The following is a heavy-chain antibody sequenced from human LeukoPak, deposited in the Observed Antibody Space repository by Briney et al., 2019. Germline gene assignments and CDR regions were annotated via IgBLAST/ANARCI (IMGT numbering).Heavy chain of an antibody. Sequence: GGSLRLSCSAPGFTFSSYAMHWVRQAPGKGLEYVSAISSNGGSTYYADSVKGRFTISRDNSKNTLYLQMSSLRAEDTAVYYCVKAGMVGSRYYFDYWGQGTLVTVSS. V-gene: IGHV3-64D*06. CDR1: GFTFSSYA. D-gene: IGHD2-8*01. J-gene: IGHJ4*02. CDR2: ISSNGGST. CDR3: VKAGMVGSRYYFDY.